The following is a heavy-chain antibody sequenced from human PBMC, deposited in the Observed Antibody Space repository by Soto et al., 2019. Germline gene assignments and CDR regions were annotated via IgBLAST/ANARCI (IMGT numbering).Heavy chain of an antibody. CDR3: ATWHLQEHAYDI. V-gene: IGHV3-53*01. CDR2: LYDLDGT. Sequence: GGSLRLSCAAFGFTVSGKKYVAWVRQAPGKGLEWVSALYDLDGTYYADSVKGRFTTSSDSSRTTVYLQMNSLRPDDTAVYSCATWHLQEHAYDIWGQGTMVTVSS. CDR1: GFTVSGKKY. J-gene: IGHJ3*02. D-gene: IGHD1-1*01.